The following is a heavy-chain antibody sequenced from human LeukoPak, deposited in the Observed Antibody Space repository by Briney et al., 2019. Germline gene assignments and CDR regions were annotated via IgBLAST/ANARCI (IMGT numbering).Heavy chain of an antibody. CDR1: GFTVSSYY. CDR2: MRSAGTT. V-gene: IGHV3-53*01. J-gene: IGHJ3*02. D-gene: IGHD5/OR15-5a*01. CDR3: ARESWKGSTTDGFDI. Sequence: GGSLRLSCAAFGFTVSSYYMSWVRQAPGKGLESVSVMRSAGTTSYADCVKGRFTISRDSSKNMLYLQMTSLRAEDTAMYYCARESWKGSTTDGFDIWGQGTMVTVSS.